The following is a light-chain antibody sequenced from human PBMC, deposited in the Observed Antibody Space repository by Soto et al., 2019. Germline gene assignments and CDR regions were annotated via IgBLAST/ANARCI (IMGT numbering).Light chain of an antibody. CDR3: QQYNSYPWT. V-gene: IGKV1-5*01. Sequence: DIQMTQSPSTLSASVGDRVTITCRASQSISSWLAWYQQKPGKAPKLLIYDASSLESGVQSRFSGSGSGTELTLTISSLQPDDFATYYCQQYNSYPWTFGRGTKLEIK. J-gene: IGKJ1*01. CDR2: DAS. CDR1: QSISSW.